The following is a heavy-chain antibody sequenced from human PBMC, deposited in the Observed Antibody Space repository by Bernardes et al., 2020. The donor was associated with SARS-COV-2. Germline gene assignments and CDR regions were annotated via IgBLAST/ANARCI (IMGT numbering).Heavy chain of an antibody. CDR1: GFTSSTFW. Sequence: GSLRLSCAASGFTSSTFWMTWVGQAPGKGLEGVANINQAGSETFYVDSVKGRFTISRDNAKNSLFMEMNTLRAEDTAVYYCARIYSTSSFDFDYWGQGTLVTVSS. D-gene: IGHD6-6*01. V-gene: IGHV3-7*01. CDR2: INQAGSET. J-gene: IGHJ4*02. CDR3: ARIYSTSSFDFDY.